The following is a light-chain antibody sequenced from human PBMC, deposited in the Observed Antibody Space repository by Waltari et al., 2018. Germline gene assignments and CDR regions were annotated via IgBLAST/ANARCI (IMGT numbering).Light chain of an antibody. V-gene: IGKV2-30*01. CDR1: QGLVFSDGDTY. CDR2: KVS. CDR3: MQATHWPHS. Sequence: DVVMTQSPLSLPVTLGQPASISCRSSQGLVFSDGDTYLDWFQQRPGQSPRRLIYKVSNRNSGVPDRFSGSGAGADFTLRISRVEAEDIGVYYCMQATHWPHSFGQGTKLEIK. J-gene: IGKJ2*03.